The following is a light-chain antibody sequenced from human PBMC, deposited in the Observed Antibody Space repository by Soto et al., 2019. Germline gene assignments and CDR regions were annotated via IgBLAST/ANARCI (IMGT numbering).Light chain of an antibody. J-gene: IGLJ3*02. CDR2: DVD. V-gene: IGLV2-23*02. Sequence: QSVLTQPASVSGSPGQSITISCTGTSSDVGSYNLVSWHQQHPGKSPKLMICDVDKRPTGVSNRFSGSKSGNMASLTISGLQAEDEADYYCCSYSGSNSLVFGGGTQLTVL. CDR3: CSYSGSNSLV. CDR1: SSDVGSYNL.